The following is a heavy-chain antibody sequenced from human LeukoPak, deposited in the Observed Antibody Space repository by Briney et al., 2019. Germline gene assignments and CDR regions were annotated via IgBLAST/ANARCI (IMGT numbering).Heavy chain of an antibody. J-gene: IGHJ4*02. CDR3: ARGAYDSSGHYYYFDY. CDR2: LYYSGTT. Sequence: SETLSLTCTVSGGSISTNSWIWIRQPPGKGLEWIGYLYYSGTTNYNPSLKSRVTISVDTSKNQFSLKLSSVTAADTAIYYCARGAYDSSGHYYYFDYWGQGTLVTVSS. V-gene: IGHV4-59*01. D-gene: IGHD3-22*01. CDR1: GGSISTNS.